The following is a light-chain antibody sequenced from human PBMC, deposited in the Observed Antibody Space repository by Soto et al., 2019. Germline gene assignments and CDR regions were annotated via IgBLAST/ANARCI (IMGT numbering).Light chain of an antibody. CDR2: GAS. CDR1: QSVSSSY. CDR3: HQRQSWPRT. V-gene: IGKV3-20*01. Sequence: EILLTQSPGTLSLSPGERATLSCRASQSVSSSYLAWYQQKHGKAPRLLIYGASSRDTGIPARFSGSGSGTDFTLPINRLAPEDFSIYYCHQRQSWPRTFGQGTKVDIK. J-gene: IGKJ1*01.